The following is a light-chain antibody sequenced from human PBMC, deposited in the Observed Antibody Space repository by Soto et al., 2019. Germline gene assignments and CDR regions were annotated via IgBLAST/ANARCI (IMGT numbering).Light chain of an antibody. CDR1: SSDVGSYNL. V-gene: IGLV2-23*01. CDR3: CSYAGSSTYV. J-gene: IGLJ1*01. Sequence: QSALTQHASVSGSPGQSITISCTGTSSDVGSYNLVSWYQQHPGKAPKLMIYEGNKRPSGVSNRFSGSNSGNTAYLTISGLQAEDEADYYCCSYAGSSTYVFGTGTKVTVL. CDR2: EGN.